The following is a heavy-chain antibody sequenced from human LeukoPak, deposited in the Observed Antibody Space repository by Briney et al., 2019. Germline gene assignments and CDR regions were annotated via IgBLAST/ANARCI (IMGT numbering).Heavy chain of an antibody. D-gene: IGHD1-1*01. Sequence: GGSLRLSCAASGFTFSSYAMSWVRQAPGKGLEWVSAISGSGGSTYYADSVKGRFTISRDNSKNTLYLQMNSLRAEDTAVYYCAKGYGYYYYGMDVWGQRATVTVSS. V-gene: IGHV3-23*01. CDR1: GFTFSSYA. CDR3: AKGYGYYYYGMDV. CDR2: ISGSGGST. J-gene: IGHJ6*02.